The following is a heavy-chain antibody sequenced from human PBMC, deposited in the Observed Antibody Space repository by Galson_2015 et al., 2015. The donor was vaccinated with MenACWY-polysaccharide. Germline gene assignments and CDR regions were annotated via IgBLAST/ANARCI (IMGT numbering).Heavy chain of an antibody. CDR2: INADGSAT. D-gene: IGHD2-15*01. J-gene: IGHJ5*02. CDR1: GFSFSTYW. CDR3: TRAGSMSVRGSSCYFNWFLP. V-gene: IGHV3-74*01. Sequence: SLRLSCAASGFSFSTYWMHWVRHAPGKGLVWVSRINADGSATDYADSVRGRFTISRDNAKNTLYLEMNSLRAEDTAVYYCTRAGSMSVRGSSCYFNWFLPWGQGTLVTVSS.